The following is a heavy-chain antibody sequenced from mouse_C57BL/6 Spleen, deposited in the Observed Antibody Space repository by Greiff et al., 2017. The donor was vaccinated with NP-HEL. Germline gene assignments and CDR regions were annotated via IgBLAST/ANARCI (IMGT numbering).Heavy chain of an antibody. D-gene: IGHD3-2*02. CDR1: GFSLTSYG. CDR3: ARKGTAQGFAY. CDR2: IWSGGST. J-gene: IGHJ3*01. V-gene: IGHV2-2*01. Sequence: QVQLKQSGPGLVQPSQSLSITCTVSGFSLTSYGVHWVRQSPGKGLEWLGVIWSGGSTDYNAAFISRLSISKDNSKSQVFFKMNSLQADDTAIYYCARKGTAQGFAYWGQGTLVTVSA.